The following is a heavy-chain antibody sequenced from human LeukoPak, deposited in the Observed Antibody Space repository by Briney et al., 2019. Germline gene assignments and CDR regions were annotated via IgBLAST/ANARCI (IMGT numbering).Heavy chain of an antibody. Sequence: GGSLRLSCAASGFTFRNYAMSWVRQAPGKGLEWVSLISGSGDTYYADSVKGRFTISRDNAKNSLYLQMNSLRAEDTAIYYCATVGRSARPGYWGQGTLVTVSS. CDR1: GFTFRNYA. CDR2: ISGSGDT. D-gene: IGHD6-6*01. V-gene: IGHV3-69-1*02. CDR3: ATVGRSARPGY. J-gene: IGHJ4*02.